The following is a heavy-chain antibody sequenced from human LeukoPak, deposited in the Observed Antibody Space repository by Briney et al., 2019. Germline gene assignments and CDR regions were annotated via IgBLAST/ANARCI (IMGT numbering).Heavy chain of an antibody. D-gene: IGHD3-22*01. CDR2: ISYDGSNK. CDR1: GFTFSSYA. Sequence: WRSLRLSCAASGFTFSSYAMHWVRQAPGKGLEWVAVISYDGSNKYYADSVKGRFTISRDNSKNTLYLQMNSLRAEDTAVYYCARAIPTDYYDGSPPLDYWGQGTLVTVSS. J-gene: IGHJ4*02. V-gene: IGHV3-30-3*01. CDR3: ARAIPTDYYDGSPPLDY.